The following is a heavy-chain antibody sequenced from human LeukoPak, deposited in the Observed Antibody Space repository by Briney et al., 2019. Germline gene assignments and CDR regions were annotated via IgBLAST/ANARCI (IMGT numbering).Heavy chain of an antibody. Sequence: GGSLTLSCAASGFTFSSYWMSWVRQAPGKGLEWVANVNLHGTEKRYGDSVRGRFTISRDNARNSLYLQVNTLGPEDTAVYYCAREGGSGWYSGWFDPWGQGTLVTVSS. D-gene: IGHD6-19*01. J-gene: IGHJ5*02. CDR2: VNLHGTEK. CDR3: AREGGSGWYSGWFDP. V-gene: IGHV3-7*01. CDR1: GFTFSSYW.